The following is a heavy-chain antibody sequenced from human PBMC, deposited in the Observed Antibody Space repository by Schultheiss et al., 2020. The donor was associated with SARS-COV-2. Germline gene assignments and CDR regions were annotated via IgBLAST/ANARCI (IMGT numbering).Heavy chain of an antibody. J-gene: IGHJ3*02. CDR1: GFTFSSYA. V-gene: IGHV3-9*01. CDR2: ISWNSGSI. D-gene: IGHD2-2*01. Sequence: GGSLRLSCAASGFTFSSYAMHWVRQAPGKGLEWVSGISWNSGSIGYADSVKGRFTISRDNAKNSLYLQMNSLRAEDTALYYCARGYCSSTSCYRADAFDIWGQGTMVTVSS. CDR3: ARGYCSSTSCYRADAFDI.